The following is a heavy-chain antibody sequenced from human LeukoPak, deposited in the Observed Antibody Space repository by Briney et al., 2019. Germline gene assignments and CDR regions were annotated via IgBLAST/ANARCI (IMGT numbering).Heavy chain of an antibody. CDR2: INHSGST. CDR1: GGSFSGYY. J-gene: IGHJ4*02. CDR3: ASGKVVPAAIDY. D-gene: IGHD2-2*02. V-gene: IGHV4-34*01. Sequence: PSETLSLTCAVYGGSFSGYYWSWIRQPPGKGLEWIGEINHSGSTNYNPSLKSRVTISVDTSKNQFSLKLSSVTAADTAVYYCASGKVVPAAIDYWGQGTLVTVSS.